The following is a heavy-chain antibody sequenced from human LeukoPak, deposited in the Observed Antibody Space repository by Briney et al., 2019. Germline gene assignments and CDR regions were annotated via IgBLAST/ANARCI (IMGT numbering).Heavy chain of an antibody. J-gene: IGHJ4*02. Sequence: PSQTLSLTCAVSGGSISSGDYSWSWIRQPPGKGLEWIGYIYYTDTYYNPSLKSRVTISLDTSKNQFSLKLSSVTAADTAVYYCARSGTYQYSSTSDYWGQGTLVTVSS. V-gene: IGHV4-30-4*07. D-gene: IGHD3-10*01. CDR3: ARSGTYQYSSTSDY. CDR2: IYYTDT. CDR1: GGSISSGDYS.